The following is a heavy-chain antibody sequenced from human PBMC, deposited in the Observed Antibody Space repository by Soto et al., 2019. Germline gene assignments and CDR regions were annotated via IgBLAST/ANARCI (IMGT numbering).Heavy chain of an antibody. J-gene: IGHJ4*02. Sequence: QVQLVESGGGVVQPGRSLRLSCAASGFTFSSYGMHWVRQAPGKGLEGVAVISYDGSNKYYADSVKGRFTISRDNSTNTLYLQMNSLRAEDTAVYYCANEGPGYYYFDYWGQGTLVTVSS. CDR3: ANEGPGYYYFDY. V-gene: IGHV3-30*18. CDR1: GFTFSSYG. CDR2: ISYDGSNK. D-gene: IGHD2-15*01.